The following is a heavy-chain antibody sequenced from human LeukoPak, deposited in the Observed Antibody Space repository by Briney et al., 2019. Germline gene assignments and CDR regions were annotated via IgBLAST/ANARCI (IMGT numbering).Heavy chain of an antibody. D-gene: IGHD3/OR15-3a*01. J-gene: IGHJ4*02. CDR3: ARRRDFIDY. CDR1: GFTLSDYY. Sequence: PGESLRLSCAASGFTLSDYYMSWIRQAPGKGLEWVSYSSSSGSTIHYADSVKGRFAISRDNAKNSLYLQMNSLRAEDTAVYYCARRRDFIDYWGQGTLVTVSS. CDR2: SSSSGSTI. V-gene: IGHV3-11*01.